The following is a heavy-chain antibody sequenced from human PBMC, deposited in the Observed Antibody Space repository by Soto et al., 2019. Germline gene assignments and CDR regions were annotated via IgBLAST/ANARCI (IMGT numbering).Heavy chain of an antibody. CDR1: GFTVSSIY. Sequence: GGSLRLSCAASGFTVSSIYMSWVRQAPGKGLEWVSVIYSGGSTYYADSVKGRFTISRHNSKNTLYLLMNSLRAEDTAVYYCARDFRPPYGVRYFDYWGQGTLVTVSS. V-gene: IGHV3-53*04. CDR2: IYSGGST. CDR3: ARDFRPPYGVRYFDY. J-gene: IGHJ4*02. D-gene: IGHD4-17*01.